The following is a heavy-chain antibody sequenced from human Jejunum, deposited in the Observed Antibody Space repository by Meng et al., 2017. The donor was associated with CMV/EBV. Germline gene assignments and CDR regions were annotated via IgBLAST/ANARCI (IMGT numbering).Heavy chain of an antibody. Sequence: SGFTFGDYAMSWVRQAPGEGLEWVSVIYSAVSSTYYADSVKGRFTISRDNSKNTLFLQMNSLRAEDTAIYYCAKDTRVGAWGAFDYWGQGTLVTVSS. CDR3: AKDTRVGAWGAFDY. J-gene: IGHJ4*02. V-gene: IGHV3-23*03. D-gene: IGHD1-26*01. CDR2: IYSAVSST. CDR1: GFTFGDYA.